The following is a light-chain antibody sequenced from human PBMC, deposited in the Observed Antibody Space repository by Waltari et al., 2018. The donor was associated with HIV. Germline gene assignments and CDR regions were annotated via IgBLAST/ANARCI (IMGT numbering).Light chain of an antibody. J-gene: IGKJ1*01. CDR2: DAS. CDR1: QSIAKN. V-gene: IGKV3-15*01. CDR3: QQYNSWPGT. Sequence: EIVMTQSPATLSVSPGERATLSCRASQSIAKNLAWYQHKPGQAPRLLIYDASTRATGIPARFSGSGSGTEFTLTISSLQSEDFAVYYCQQYNSWPGTFGQGTKVEIK.